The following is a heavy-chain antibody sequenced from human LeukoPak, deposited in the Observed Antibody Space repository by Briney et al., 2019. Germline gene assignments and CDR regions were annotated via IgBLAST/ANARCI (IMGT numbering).Heavy chain of an antibody. Sequence: GGSLRLSCAASGFTVSSNYMSWVRQAPGKGLEWVSVIYSGGSTYYADSVKGRFTISRDNSKNTLYLQMNSLRAEDTAVYYCAREAHFYDSGGYLHDAFDIWGQGTMVTVSS. J-gene: IGHJ3*02. CDR1: GFTVSSNY. CDR2: IYSGGST. CDR3: AREAHFYDSGGYLHDAFDI. V-gene: IGHV3-66*01. D-gene: IGHD3-22*01.